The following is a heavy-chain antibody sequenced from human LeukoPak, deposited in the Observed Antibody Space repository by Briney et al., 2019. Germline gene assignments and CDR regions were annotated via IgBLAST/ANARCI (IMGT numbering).Heavy chain of an antibody. CDR1: GFTFSSYS. Sequence: PGGSLRLSCAASGFTFSSYSMNWVRQAPGKGLEWVSSISSSSSYIYYADSVKGRFTISRDNAKNSLYLQMNSLRAEDTAVYYCARDPSNCSGGSCSDYWGQGTLVTVSS. D-gene: IGHD2-15*01. CDR2: ISSSSSYI. CDR3: ARDPSNCSGGSCSDY. J-gene: IGHJ4*02. V-gene: IGHV3-21*01.